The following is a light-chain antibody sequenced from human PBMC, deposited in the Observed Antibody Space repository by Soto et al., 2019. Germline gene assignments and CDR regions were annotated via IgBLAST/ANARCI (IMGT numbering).Light chain of an antibody. Sequence: DIQMTQSPSSLSASIGDRVSFTCQASQDISKFLHWYQHKPGQAPSLLIYDASKSHFWLSSRFWLIGSGSDFILIISLLQPEDNATYYCQQYEVRPYTFGPGTKVDVK. CDR2: DAS. V-gene: IGKV1-33*01. J-gene: IGKJ3*01. CDR3: QQYEVRPYT. CDR1: QDISKF.